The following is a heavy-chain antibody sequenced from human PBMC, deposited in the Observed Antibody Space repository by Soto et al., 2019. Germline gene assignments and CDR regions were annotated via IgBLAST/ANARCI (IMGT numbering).Heavy chain of an antibody. J-gene: IGHJ4*02. Sequence: PGXSLRLSCAASGFTFSSYSINWVIQAPGKGLEWVSYISSSSTIYYADSVKGRFTISRDNAKNSLYLQMNSLRAEDTDVYYCARDSGSSWSNNHMAPVDYWGQGTLVTVSS. V-gene: IGHV3-48*01. CDR1: GFTFSSYS. CDR2: ISSSSTI. D-gene: IGHD6-13*01. CDR3: ARDSGSSWSNNHMAPVDY.